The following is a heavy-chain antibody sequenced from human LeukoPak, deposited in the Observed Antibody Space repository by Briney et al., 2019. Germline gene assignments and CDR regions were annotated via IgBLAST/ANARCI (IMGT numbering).Heavy chain of an antibody. CDR1: GFTLSSYW. V-gene: IGHV3-66*01. Sequence: GGSLRLSCAASGFTLSSYWMHWVRQAPGKGLEWVSVIYSGGSTYYADSVKGRFTISRDNSKNTLYLQMNSLRAEDTAVYYCARDWQRATPFDYWGQGALVTVSS. J-gene: IGHJ4*02. CDR2: IYSGGST. CDR3: ARDWQRATPFDY.